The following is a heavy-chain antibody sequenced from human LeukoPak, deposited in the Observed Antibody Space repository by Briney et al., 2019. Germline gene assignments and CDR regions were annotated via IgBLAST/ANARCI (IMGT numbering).Heavy chain of an antibody. V-gene: IGHV4-38-2*01. CDR3: AGQGSRGRIVGYFQH. D-gene: IGHD1-26*01. J-gene: IGHJ1*01. CDR1: GYSISSGYY. Sequence: SETLSLTCAVSGYSISSGYYWGWIRQPPGKGLEWIGSIYHSGSTYYNPSLKSRVTISVDTSKNQFSLKLSSVTAADTAVYYCAGQGSRGRIVGYFQHWGQGTLVTVSS. CDR2: IYHSGST.